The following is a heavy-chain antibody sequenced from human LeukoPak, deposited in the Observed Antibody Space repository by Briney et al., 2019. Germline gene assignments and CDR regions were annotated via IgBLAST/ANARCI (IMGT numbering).Heavy chain of an antibody. V-gene: IGHV4-39*01. CDR2: IYYSGST. CDR1: GGSISSSSYY. J-gene: IGHJ4*02. Sequence: PSETLSLTCTVSGGSISSSSYYWGWIRQPPGKGLEWIGSIYYSGSTYYNPSLKSRVTISVDTSKNQFSLKLISVTAADTAVYYCASRALIGLGIQRRVGFDYWGQGTLVTVSS. CDR3: ASRALIGLGIQRRVGFDY. D-gene: IGHD2-21*01.